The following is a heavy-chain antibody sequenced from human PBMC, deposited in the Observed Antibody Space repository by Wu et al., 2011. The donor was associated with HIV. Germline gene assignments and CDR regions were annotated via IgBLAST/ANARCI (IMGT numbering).Heavy chain of an antibody. CDR2: GGST. J-gene: IGHJ4*02. Sequence: GGSTDYAXKFQGRVTITRDTSTNTVDMELISLTSEDTAVYYCARGGSFDYWGQGTLVTVSS. CDR3: ARGGSFDY. V-gene: IGHV1-46*01. D-gene: IGHD3-10*01.